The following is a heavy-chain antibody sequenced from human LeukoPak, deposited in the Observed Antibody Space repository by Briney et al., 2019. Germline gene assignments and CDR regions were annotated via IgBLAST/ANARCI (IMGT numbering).Heavy chain of an antibody. CDR1: GGSNSSYY. CDR2: VYYSGST. CDR3: ARHGTLGSTTYPLDY. V-gene: IGHV4-59*08. J-gene: IGHJ4*02. Sequence: PSETLSLTCTVSGGSNSSYYWSWIRQAPGKGLEWTGNVYYSGSTNYNPSLKSRVTVSVDTSKNQFSLKLSSVTAADTAVYYCARHGTLGSTTYPLDYWGQGTLVTVSS. D-gene: IGHD1-26*01.